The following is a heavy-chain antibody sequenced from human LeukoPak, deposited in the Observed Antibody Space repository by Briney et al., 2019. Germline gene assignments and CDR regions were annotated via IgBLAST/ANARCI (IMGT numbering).Heavy chain of an antibody. D-gene: IGHD1-1*01. Sequence: ASVKVSCKASEYTFTGYYMHWVRQAPGQGLEWMGRINPNSGGTNYAQKFQDRVTMTRDTSISTAYMELNSLRSEDTAVYYCARTAPYAGSWNAKSNSYYFDYWGQGSLVTVSS. J-gene: IGHJ4*02. CDR3: ARTAPYAGSWNAKSNSYYFDY. CDR2: INPNSGGT. CDR1: EYTFTGYY. V-gene: IGHV1-2*06.